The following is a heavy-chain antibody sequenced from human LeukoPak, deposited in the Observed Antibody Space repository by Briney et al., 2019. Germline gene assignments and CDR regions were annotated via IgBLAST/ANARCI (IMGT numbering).Heavy chain of an antibody. J-gene: IGHJ4*02. D-gene: IGHD2/OR15-2a*01. CDR1: GNYW. CDR2: INSDGSWT. Sequence: GGSLRLSCAASGNYWMHWVCQAPGKGLVWVSHINSDGSWTSYADSVKGRFTISKDNAKNTVYLQMNSLRAEDTAVYYCVSFYETYWGRGTLVTVSS. CDR3: VSFYETY. V-gene: IGHV3-74*01.